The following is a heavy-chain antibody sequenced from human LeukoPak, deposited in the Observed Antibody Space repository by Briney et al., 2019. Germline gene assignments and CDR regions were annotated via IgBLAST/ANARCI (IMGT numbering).Heavy chain of an antibody. V-gene: IGHV3-23*01. CDR2: ISGSGGST. Sequence: GGSLRLSCAASGFTFSSYAMSWVRQAPGKGLEWVSAISGSGGSTYYADSVRGRFTISRDNSKNTLYLQMNSLRAEDTAVYYCARAQLVYSSSWYIYYYYGMDVWGQGTTVTVSS. CDR3: ARAQLVYSSSWYIYYYYGMDV. J-gene: IGHJ6*02. D-gene: IGHD6-13*01. CDR1: GFTFSSYA.